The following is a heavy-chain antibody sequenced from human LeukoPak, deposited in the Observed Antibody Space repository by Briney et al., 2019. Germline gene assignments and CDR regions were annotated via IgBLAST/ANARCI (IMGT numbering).Heavy chain of an antibody. CDR1: GYTFTGYY. J-gene: IGHJ3*02. Sequence: ASVKVSCKASGYTFTGYYMHWVRQAPGQGLEWMGWINPNSGGTNYAQKFQGRVTMTRDTSISTAYMELSRLRSDDTAVYYCARGLPGTTGAFDIWGQGTMVTVSS. V-gene: IGHV1-2*02. CDR2: INPNSGGT. CDR3: ARGLPGTTGAFDI. D-gene: IGHD1-7*01.